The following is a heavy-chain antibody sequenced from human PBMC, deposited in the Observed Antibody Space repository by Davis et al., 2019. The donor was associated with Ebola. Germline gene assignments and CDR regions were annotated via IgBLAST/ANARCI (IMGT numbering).Heavy chain of an antibody. CDR1: GYTFTSYG. D-gene: IGHD4-17*01. V-gene: IGHV1-18*01. CDR2: ISAYNGNT. Sequence: ASVKVSCKASGYTFTSYGISWVRQAPGQGLEWMGWISAYNGNTNYAQKFQGRVTITADKSTSTAYMELSSLRSEDTAVYYCARAPRYGDYGALDYWGQGTLVTVSS. J-gene: IGHJ4*02. CDR3: ARAPRYGDYGALDY.